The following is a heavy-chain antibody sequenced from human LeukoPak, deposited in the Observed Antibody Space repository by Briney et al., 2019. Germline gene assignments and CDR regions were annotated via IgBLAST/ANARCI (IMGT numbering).Heavy chain of an antibody. CDR3: ARDLAMTTVTTQVG. Sequence: ASVKVSRKASGYTFTSYGISWVRQAPGQGLEWMGWISAYNGNTNYAQKVQGRVTMTTDTSTSTAYMELRSLRSDDTAVYYCARDLAMTTVTTQVGWGQGTLVTVSS. V-gene: IGHV1-18*01. J-gene: IGHJ4*02. CDR1: GYTFTSYG. CDR2: ISAYNGNT. D-gene: IGHD4-17*01.